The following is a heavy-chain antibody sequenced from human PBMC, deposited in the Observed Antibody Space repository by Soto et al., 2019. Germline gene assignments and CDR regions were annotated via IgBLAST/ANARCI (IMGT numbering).Heavy chain of an antibody. D-gene: IGHD3-3*01. J-gene: IGHJ3*02. CDR1: GYSFTNYW. CDR3: ARKSRPYYDFWSGYSRGAFDI. Sequence: PGESLKISCQGSGYSFTNYWIGWVRQMPGNGLEWKWIIYPADSDTRYSPSFQGQVIISADKSISTAYLQWSSLKASDTAMYYCARKSRPYYDFWSGYSRGAFDIWGQGTMVTVSS. V-gene: IGHV5-51*01. CDR2: IYPADSDT.